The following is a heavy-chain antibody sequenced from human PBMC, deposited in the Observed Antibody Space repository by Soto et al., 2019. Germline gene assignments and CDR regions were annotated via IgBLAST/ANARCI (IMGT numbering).Heavy chain of an antibody. CDR1: GFTFSSYE. CDR3: ASRYCSGGSCTFDY. V-gene: IGHV3-48*03. J-gene: IGHJ4*02. Sequence: GGSLRLSCAASGFTFSSYEMNWVRQAPGKGLEWVSYISSSGSTIYYADSVKGRFTISRDNAKNSLYLQMNSPRAEDTAVYYCASRYCSGGSCTFDYWGQGTLVTVSS. CDR2: ISSSGSTI. D-gene: IGHD2-15*01.